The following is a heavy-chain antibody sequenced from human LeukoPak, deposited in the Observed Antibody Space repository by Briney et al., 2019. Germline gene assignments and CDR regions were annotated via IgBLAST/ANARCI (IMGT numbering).Heavy chain of an antibody. D-gene: IGHD3-16*01. V-gene: IGHV5-51*01. CDR1: GYSFTSYW. CDR3: ARAGYDYYYGMDV. CDR2: IYPGDSDT. J-gene: IGHJ6*04. Sequence: GESLKISCKGSGYSFTSYWIGWVRQMPGKGLEWMGIIYPGDSDTRCSPSFQGQVAISADKSISTAYLQWSSLKASDTAMYYCARAGYDYYYGMDVWGKGTTVTVSS.